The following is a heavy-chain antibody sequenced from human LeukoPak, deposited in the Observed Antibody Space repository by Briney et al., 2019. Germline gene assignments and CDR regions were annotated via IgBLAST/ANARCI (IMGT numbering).Heavy chain of an antibody. D-gene: IGHD1-26*01. CDR3: ARGRWVGANWRAYYFDY. CDR1: GGSCSGYY. CDR2: INHSGST. Sequence: SETLSLTCAVYGGSCSGYYWSWIRQPPGKGLEWIGEINHSGSTNYNPSLKSRVTISVDTSKNQFSLKLSSVTAADTAVYYCARGRWVGANWRAYYFDYWGQGTLVTVSS. J-gene: IGHJ4*02. V-gene: IGHV4-34*01.